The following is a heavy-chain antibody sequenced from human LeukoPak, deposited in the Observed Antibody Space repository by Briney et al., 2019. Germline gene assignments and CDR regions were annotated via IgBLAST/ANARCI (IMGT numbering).Heavy chain of an antibody. CDR2: SYSSGTT. CDR3: ATTNGYCSATTCHNWFDP. CDR1: GGSISSGGHY. Sequence: PSQTLSLTCTVSGGSISSGGHYWSWIRQHPGKGLEWIGYSYSSGTTYDNPTLKSRVTIPVGPSKNQFSLKLSSVTAADTAVYDGATTNGYCSATTCHNWFDPWGQGTLVTVSS. V-gene: IGHV4-31*03. J-gene: IGHJ5*02. D-gene: IGHD2-2*03.